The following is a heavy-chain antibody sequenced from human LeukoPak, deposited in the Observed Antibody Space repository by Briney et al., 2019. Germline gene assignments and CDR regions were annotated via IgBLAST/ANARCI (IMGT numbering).Heavy chain of an antibody. D-gene: IGHD3-22*01. CDR1: GFSFSSCA. J-gene: IGHJ4*02. V-gene: IGHV3-64D*09. Sequence: PGGPLRLTCSASGFSFSSCAMHWVGQAPGKGLDFVSGISNNGGSTHYADSVKGRFIISRDNSKNTLYLQMRSLRADDTAVYYCVKEEEYYDSSNNYGIYFDYWGQGTRVTVSS. CDR2: ISNNGGST. CDR3: VKEEEYYDSSNNYGIYFDY.